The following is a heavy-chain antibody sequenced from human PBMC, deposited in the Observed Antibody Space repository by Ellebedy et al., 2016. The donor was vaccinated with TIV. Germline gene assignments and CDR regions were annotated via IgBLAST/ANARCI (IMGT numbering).Heavy chain of an antibody. J-gene: IGHJ6*02. CDR2: ISFTGST. CDR1: GDTISRYF. Sequence: GSLRLXXSVSGDTISRYFWSWIRQSPGKGLEYLGYISFTGSTNYNPSLKSRVTISVDTSKSQFSLKLSSVTAADSAVYYCVRSEGYAMDVWGQGTTVTVSS. V-gene: IGHV4-59*13. CDR3: VRSEGYAMDV.